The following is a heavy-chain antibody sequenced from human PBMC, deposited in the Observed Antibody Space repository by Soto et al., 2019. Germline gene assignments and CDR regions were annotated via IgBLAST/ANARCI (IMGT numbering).Heavy chain of an antibody. V-gene: IGHV3-30*03. J-gene: IGHJ4*02. CDR2: VSYNGFNE. CDR3: ARVGEDGDYDGYFDY. CDR1: GFTLSSFG. Sequence: QVQLVESGGGVVQPGWSLRLSCAASGFTLSSFGMHWVRQAPGKGLEWVAVVSYNGFNENYADSVKGRFIISRDTCKNTLYLQRNRLRAEDTGVYYCARVGEDGDYDGYFDYWGQGTLVTVSS. D-gene: IGHD4-17*01.